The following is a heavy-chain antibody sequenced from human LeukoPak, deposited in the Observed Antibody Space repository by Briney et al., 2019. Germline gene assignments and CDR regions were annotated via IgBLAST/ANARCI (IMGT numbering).Heavy chain of an antibody. Sequence: GSLRLSCAASGLTFSSYSMNWVRQAPGKGLEWVSSISSSSSNIYYADSVKGRFTISRDNAKNSLYLQMNSLRAEDTAVYYCARDRGGDFDWYFDLWGRGTLVTVSS. CDR3: ARDRGGDFDWYFDL. CDR2: ISSSSSNI. D-gene: IGHD2-21*02. V-gene: IGHV3-21*01. J-gene: IGHJ2*01. CDR1: GLTFSSYS.